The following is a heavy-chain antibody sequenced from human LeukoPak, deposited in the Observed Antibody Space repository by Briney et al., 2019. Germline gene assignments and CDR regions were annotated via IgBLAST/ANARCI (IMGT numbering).Heavy chain of an antibody. D-gene: IGHD3-22*01. J-gene: IGHJ3*01. CDR3: AIDLFDHYDSSAYYIDAFDL. V-gene: IGHV1-2*02. Sequence: ASVKVSCKASGYPFTVYYIHWVRQAPGQGLEWMGWISPYNGATKYAQKFQGRVTMIMDTSITTAYMELSRLMSDDTAVYYCAIDLFDHYDSSAYYIDAFDLWGQGTMVTVSS. CDR2: ISPYNGAT. CDR1: GYPFTVYY.